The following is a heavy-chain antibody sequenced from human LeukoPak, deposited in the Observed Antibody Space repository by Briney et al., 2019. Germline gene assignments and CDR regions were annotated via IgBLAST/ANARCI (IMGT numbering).Heavy chain of an antibody. Sequence: ASVKVSCKSSGYTCTGYYMHWVRQPPGQGLEWMGWINPNSGGTNYAQKCQGRVTMTRDTSISTAYMELSRLRAADTAVYYCARVYDPGIAVADSPPGVWGQGTMVTVSS. V-gene: IGHV1-2*02. CDR1: GYTCTGYY. CDR3: ARVYDPGIAVADSPPGV. J-gene: IGHJ3*01. D-gene: IGHD6-19*01. CDR2: INPNSGGT.